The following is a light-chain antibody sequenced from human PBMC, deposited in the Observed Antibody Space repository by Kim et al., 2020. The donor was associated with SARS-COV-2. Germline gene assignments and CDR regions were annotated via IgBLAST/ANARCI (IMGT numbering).Light chain of an antibody. V-gene: IGLV3-1*01. CDR3: QVWDSTTTV. CDR1: RLGDKY. J-gene: IGLJ2*01. CDR2: QDT. Sequence: SVSPGQTASITCSGDRLGDKYACWYQQKPGRSPVVVIYQDTKRPSGIPERFSGSNSGNTATLTISGTQAMDEADYYCQVWDSTTTVFGGGTQLTVL.